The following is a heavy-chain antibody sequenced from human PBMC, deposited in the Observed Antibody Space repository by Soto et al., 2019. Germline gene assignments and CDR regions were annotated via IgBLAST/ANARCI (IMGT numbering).Heavy chain of an antibody. CDR2: IYASGAT. J-gene: IGHJ4*02. V-gene: IGHV4-59*01. D-gene: IGHD3-10*01. CDR3: ARSHSFDGSIYHYYFDF. Sequence: SETLSLTCTVSGGSISTYYWSWIRQPPGGTLEWIGYIYASGATTYNPSLESRVTMSVDMPDNEFSLELTSLTAADTAVYYCARSHSFDGSIYHYYFDFWGQGTLVTVSS. CDR1: GGSISTYY.